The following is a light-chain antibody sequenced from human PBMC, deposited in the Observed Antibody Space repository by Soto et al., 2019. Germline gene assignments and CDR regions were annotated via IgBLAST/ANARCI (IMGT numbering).Light chain of an antibody. CDR1: QGISSY. CDR2: ATS. CDR3: QQYYTYPWT. J-gene: IGKJ1*01. V-gene: IGKV1-8*01. Sequence: AIRMTQSPSSLSASTGDRVTITCRASQGISSYLAWFQQKPGRPPKLLMSATSTLQSDVPSRFSGSGSGTDFTLTIGCMQSEDLATYYCQQYYTYPWTFGQGTKVEIK.